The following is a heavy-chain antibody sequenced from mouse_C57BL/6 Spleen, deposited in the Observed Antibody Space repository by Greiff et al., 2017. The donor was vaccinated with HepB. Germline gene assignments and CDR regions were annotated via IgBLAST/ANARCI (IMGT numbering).Heavy chain of an antibody. CDR1: GYTFTDYE. CDR3: TELTGTSGFDY. V-gene: IGHV1-15*01. J-gene: IGHJ2*01. Sequence: QVQLQQSGAELVRPGASVTLSCKASGYTFTDYEMHWVKQTPVHGLEWIGAIDPETGGTAYNQTFKGKAILTADKSSSTAYMELRSLTSEDSAVYYCTELTGTSGFDYWGQGTTLTVSS. D-gene: IGHD4-1*01. CDR2: IDPETGGT.